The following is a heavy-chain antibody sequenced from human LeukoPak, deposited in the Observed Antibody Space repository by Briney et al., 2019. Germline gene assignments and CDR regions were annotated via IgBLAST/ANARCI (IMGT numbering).Heavy chain of an antibody. D-gene: IGHD6-13*01. CDR2: IYYSGST. CDR1: GGSISSYY. Sequence: TSETLSLTCTVSGGSISSYYWSWIRQPPGKGLEWIGYIYYSGSTNYNPSLKSRVTISVDTSKNQFSLKLSSVTAADTAVYYCARQGSSSPFFDYWGQGTLVTVSS. J-gene: IGHJ4*02. V-gene: IGHV4-59*08. CDR3: ARQGSSSPFFDY.